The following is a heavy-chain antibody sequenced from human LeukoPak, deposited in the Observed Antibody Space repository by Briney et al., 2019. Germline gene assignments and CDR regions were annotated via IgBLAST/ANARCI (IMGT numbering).Heavy chain of an antibody. CDR2: IWYDGSNK. V-gene: IGHV3-33*06. J-gene: IGHJ1*01. D-gene: IGHD1-26*01. Sequence: PGWSLRLSCAASGFTFRSYGMHWVRPAPGKGLEWVVVIWYDGSNKYYADSVKGRFTISRDNPKNTLYLQMNSLRAEDTAVYYCAKVGIVGATTSTDFQQWGQGTPVTVSS. CDR3: AKVGIVGATTSTDFQQ. CDR1: GFTFRSYG.